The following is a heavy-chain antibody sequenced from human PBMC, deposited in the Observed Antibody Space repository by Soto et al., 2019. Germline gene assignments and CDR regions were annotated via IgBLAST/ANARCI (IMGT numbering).Heavy chain of an antibody. Sequence: QVQLQESGPGLVQPSGTLSLTCAVSGDSINNSHWWSWVRQTPGKGLEWIGETYHSGTTNYNPSLKTRGTISIDKSKNHFSLKMNSVTAADTAVYYCAREVNSSPARGPNWFDPWGQGTLVTVSS. CDR2: TYHSGTT. CDR1: GDSINNSHW. CDR3: AREVNSSPARGPNWFDP. V-gene: IGHV4-4*02. D-gene: IGHD6-13*01. J-gene: IGHJ5*02.